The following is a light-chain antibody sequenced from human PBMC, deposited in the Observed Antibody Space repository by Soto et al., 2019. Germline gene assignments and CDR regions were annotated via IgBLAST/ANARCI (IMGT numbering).Light chain of an antibody. CDR3: QQRNIWPPGT. CDR1: PCVTNF. CDR2: GAL. Sequence: PGERAPLSCRASPCVTNFLAWYQQKPGQAPRLLIYGALNRATDFPARFRGRGGGADFSLTISSLEPEDYVIYYCQQRNIWPPGTFGQGTRLEIK. J-gene: IGKJ5*01. V-gene: IGKV3-11*01.